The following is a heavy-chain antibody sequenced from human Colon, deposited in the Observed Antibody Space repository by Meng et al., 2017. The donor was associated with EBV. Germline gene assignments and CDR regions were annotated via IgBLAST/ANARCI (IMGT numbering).Heavy chain of an antibody. D-gene: IGHD4-17*01. CDR1: GGSLDNSDYC. CDR2: VRYSGTA. V-gene: IGHV4-39*01. J-gene: IGHJ4*02. Sequence: QLKLEESGPGLVKPSETLILTCKISGGSLDNSDYCWDWIRQPPGKGLEWIGSVRYSGTAYYNPSLTSRVTISVDTSKNQFSLNLSSLTAADTAVYYCARHVYGDSYGFWGQGTLVTVSS. CDR3: ARHVYGDSYGF.